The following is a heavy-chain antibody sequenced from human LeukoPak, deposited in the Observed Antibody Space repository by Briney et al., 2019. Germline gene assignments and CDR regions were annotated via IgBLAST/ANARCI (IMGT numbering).Heavy chain of an antibody. D-gene: IGHD3-10*01. Sequence: PSETLSLTCDVYGGSFGDYYWTWIRQPPGKGLEWIGEINRRGGTNYNPSPKSRLTISIDTSKNQFSLKLSSVTAADTAVYYCARTRYYYNSRSYGAPYYFDYWGQGTLVTVSS. CDR2: INRRGGT. CDR1: GGSFGDYY. CDR3: ARTRYYYNSRSYGAPYYFDY. J-gene: IGHJ4*02. V-gene: IGHV4-34*01.